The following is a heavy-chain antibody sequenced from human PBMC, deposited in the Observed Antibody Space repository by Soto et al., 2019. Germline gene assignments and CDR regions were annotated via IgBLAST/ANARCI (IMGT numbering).Heavy chain of an antibody. D-gene: IGHD3-9*01. V-gene: IGHV3-7*01. J-gene: IGHJ4*02. CDR1: GFTFSSSW. CDR2: MKQDGSEK. CDR3: ARNLMWRPRYFDWLLTVDQ. Sequence: GGSLRLSCAASGFTFSSSWMSWVRQAPGKGLEWVANMKQDGSEKYYVDSVKGRFTISRDNAKDSLYLQMNSLRAEDTAVYYCARNLMWRPRYFDWLLTVDQWGQGTQVTVSS.